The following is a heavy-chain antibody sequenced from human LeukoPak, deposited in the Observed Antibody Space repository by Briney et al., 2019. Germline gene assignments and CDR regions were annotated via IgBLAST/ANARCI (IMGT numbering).Heavy chain of an antibody. Sequence: ASVKVSCKASGYTFTSYGISWVRQAPGQELEWMGWISAYNGNTNYAQKLQGRVTMTTDTSTSTAYMELRSLRSDDTAVYYCARDVGKIAVAGIDYWGQGTLVTVSS. CDR1: GYTFTSYG. CDR2: ISAYNGNT. D-gene: IGHD6-19*01. J-gene: IGHJ4*02. CDR3: ARDVGKIAVAGIDY. V-gene: IGHV1-18*01.